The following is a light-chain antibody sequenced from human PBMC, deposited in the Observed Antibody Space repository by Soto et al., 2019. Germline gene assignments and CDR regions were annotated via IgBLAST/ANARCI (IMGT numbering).Light chain of an antibody. CDR1: SSDVGGCNY. Sequence: QSALTQPASVSGSPGQSITISCTGTSSDVGGCNYVSWYQQHPVKAPKLMIYDVSNRPSWVSNRFSGSKSGNTASLTISGLQAGDEADYYCSSYTSSSTLLDVFGTGTKLTVL. J-gene: IGLJ1*01. V-gene: IGLV2-14*01. CDR3: SSYTSSSTLLDV. CDR2: DVS.